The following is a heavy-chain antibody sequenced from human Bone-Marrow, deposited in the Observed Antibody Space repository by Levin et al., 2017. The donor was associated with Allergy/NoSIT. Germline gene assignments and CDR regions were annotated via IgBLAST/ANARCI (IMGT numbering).Heavy chain of an antibody. Sequence: PGGSLRLSCAASGFRFSDYVMNWVRQAPGKGLEWVSVISGSGDNTYYADSVKGRFTISRDTSKNTLYLQMNSLSAEDPATYYCVRTPGAIVVTPYFDYWGQGTLVTVSS. V-gene: IGHV3-23*01. J-gene: IGHJ4*02. CDR3: VRTPGAIVVTPYFDY. CDR2: ISGSGDNT. D-gene: IGHD2-21*01. CDR1: GFRFSDYV.